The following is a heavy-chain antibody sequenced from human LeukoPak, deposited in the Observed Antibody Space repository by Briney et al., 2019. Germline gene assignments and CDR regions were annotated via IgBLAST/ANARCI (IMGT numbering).Heavy chain of an antibody. CDR1: GFTFSSYA. D-gene: IGHD5-18*01. CDR2: ISGSGGST. Sequence: GGSLRLSCAASGFTFSSYAMSWVRQAPGKGLKWVSAISGSGGSTYYADSVKGRFTISRDNSKNTLYLQMNSLRAEDTAVYYCAKPERSGGYSYGVYFDYWGQGTLVTVSS. CDR3: AKPERSGGYSYGVYFDY. J-gene: IGHJ4*02. V-gene: IGHV3-23*01.